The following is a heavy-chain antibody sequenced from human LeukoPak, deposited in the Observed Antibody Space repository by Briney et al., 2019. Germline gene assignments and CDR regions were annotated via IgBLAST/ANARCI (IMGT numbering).Heavy chain of an antibody. CDR2: IQYNGNNK. CDR1: GFTFNNFG. D-gene: IGHD2-21*01. V-gene: IGHV3-30*02. J-gene: IGHJ4*02. CDR3: ANIPLEDY. Sequence: GGSLRLSCAASGFTFNNFGMHWVRQAPGKGLEWVTFIQYNGNNKYYADSVKGRFTISRDNSKNTLYLQMNSLRAEDTAVYYCANIPLEDYWGQGTLVTVSS.